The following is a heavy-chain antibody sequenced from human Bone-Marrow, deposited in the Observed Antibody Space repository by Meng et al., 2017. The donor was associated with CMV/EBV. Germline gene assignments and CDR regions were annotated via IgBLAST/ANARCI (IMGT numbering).Heavy chain of an antibody. CDR2: VYYTGSS. V-gene: IGHV4-59*01. CDR3: AREGSTSCYDY. Sequence: GSLRLSCSVSGGSISSYYWSWIRQPPGKGLEWIGYVYYTGSSKYNPSLKSRVSISIDMSKNHFSLKLNSVTAADTAVYYCAREGSTSCYDYWGQGTLVTVSS. J-gene: IGHJ4*02. D-gene: IGHD2-2*01. CDR1: GGSISSYY.